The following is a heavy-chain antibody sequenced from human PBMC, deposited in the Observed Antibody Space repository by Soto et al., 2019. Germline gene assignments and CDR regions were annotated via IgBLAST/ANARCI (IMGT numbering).Heavy chain of an antibody. J-gene: IGHJ6*02. CDR2: IYHSGST. CDR3: ARVSGSNYYGMDV. Sequence: PSETLSLTCAVSGGSISSSNWWSWVRQPPGKGLEWIGEIYHSGSTNYNPSLKSRVTISVDKSKNQFSLKLSSVTAADTAVYYCARVSGSNYYGMDVWGQGITVTVS. D-gene: IGHD1-26*01. CDR1: GGSISSSNW. V-gene: IGHV4-4*02.